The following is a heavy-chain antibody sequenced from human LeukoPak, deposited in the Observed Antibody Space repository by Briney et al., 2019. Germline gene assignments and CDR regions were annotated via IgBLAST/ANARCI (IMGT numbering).Heavy chain of an antibody. Sequence: GESLKISCKGSGYSFTSYWIGWVRQMPGKGLEWMGIIYPGDSDTRYSPSFQGQVTISADKSISTAYLQWSSLKASDTAMYYCARLGTNYYDSSGYSGYFDYWGQGTLVTVSS. CDR3: ARLGTNYYDSSGYSGYFDY. V-gene: IGHV5-51*01. J-gene: IGHJ4*02. CDR2: IYPGDSDT. CDR1: GYSFTSYW. D-gene: IGHD3-22*01.